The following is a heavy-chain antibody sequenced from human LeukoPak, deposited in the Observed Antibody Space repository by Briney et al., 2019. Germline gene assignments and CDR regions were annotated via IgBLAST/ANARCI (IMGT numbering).Heavy chain of an antibody. V-gene: IGHV4-61*08. D-gene: IGHD4-4*01. J-gene: IGHJ3*02. Sequence: SQTLSLTCAVSGGSISSGGYSWRWIRQPPGKGLEWIGYIYYSGSTNYNPSLKSRVTISVDTSKNQFSLKLSSVTAADTAVYYCARTVTPAHDAFDIWGQGTMVTVSS. CDR1: GGSISSGGYS. CDR3: ARTVTPAHDAFDI. CDR2: IYYSGST.